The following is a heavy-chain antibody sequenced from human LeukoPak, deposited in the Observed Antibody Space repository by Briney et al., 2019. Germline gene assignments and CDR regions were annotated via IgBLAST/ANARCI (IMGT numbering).Heavy chain of an antibody. D-gene: IGHD1-26*01. V-gene: IGHV3-23*01. CDR2: ISGSGDTT. CDR3: AKLSSGSLYFDY. CDR1: GFIFSTYA. J-gene: IGHJ4*02. Sequence: GGSLRLSCAGSGFIFSTYAMTWVRRAPGKGLEWVSGISGSGDTTYYADSVKGRFTISRDNSKNTLYLQMSSLRAEDTAVYYCAKLSSGSLYFDYWGQGTLVTVSS.